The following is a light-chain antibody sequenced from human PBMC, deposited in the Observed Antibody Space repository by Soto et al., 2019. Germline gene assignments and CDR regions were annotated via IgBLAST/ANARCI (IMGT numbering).Light chain of an antibody. V-gene: IGKV1-12*01. CDR3: QQAKDFPWT. CDR1: QGISSW. CDR2: AAC. Sequence: DIRMTQSPSSVSASVGDRVTITCRASQGISSWFSWFQQKPGKAPRLVIYAACGLERGVPSRFSGSGSGPDFTVTLSSMQPEDFATYYCQQAKDFPWTFGQGTKVEI. J-gene: IGKJ1*01.